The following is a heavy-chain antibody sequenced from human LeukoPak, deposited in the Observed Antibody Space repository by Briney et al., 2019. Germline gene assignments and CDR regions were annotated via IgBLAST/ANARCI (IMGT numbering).Heavy chain of an antibody. CDR1: GLTFRHYG. Sequence: GGSLRLSCAASGLTFRHYGMHWVRQTRGKGLEWVAFIESDESISQYADLVKGRFTISRDNSKNMLYLQMNSLRTEDTAMYYCTKNTGRREGWFDPWGQGTLVTVSS. J-gene: IGHJ5*02. CDR2: IESDESIS. V-gene: IGHV3-30*02. D-gene: IGHD1-26*01. CDR3: TKNTGRREGWFDP.